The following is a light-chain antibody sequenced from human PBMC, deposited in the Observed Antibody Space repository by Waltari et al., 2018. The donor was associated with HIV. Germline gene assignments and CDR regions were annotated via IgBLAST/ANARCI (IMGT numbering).Light chain of an antibody. Sequence: QSALTQPPSASGSPGQSVAISCTGTSSDAGGYNSVSWHQQHPGKAPKLLIYAVNKRPSGVPDRFSGSKSGNTASLTVSGLQVDDEADYYCSSFSDNNRIVFGTGTRVTVL. V-gene: IGLV2-8*01. J-gene: IGLJ1*01. CDR2: AVN. CDR3: SSFSDNNRIV. CDR1: SSDAGGYNS.